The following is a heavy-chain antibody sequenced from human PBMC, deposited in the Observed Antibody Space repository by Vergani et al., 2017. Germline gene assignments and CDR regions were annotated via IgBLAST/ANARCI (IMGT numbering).Heavy chain of an antibody. Sequence: QVQLVESGGTVVQIGTSLRLSCAASGFSFGSYGMNWVRKSPGKGLEWVAVISNDGGNKYYAGSVKGRFTIYKDNTLDMLSLQMNSLRPDDTAVYYCVGGGRVDHGDFWSRLGPWGQGTRVIVSS. V-gene: IGHV3-30*03. J-gene: IGHJ5*02. CDR2: ISNDGGNK. CDR3: VGGGRVDHGDFWSRLGP. CDR1: GFSFGSYG. D-gene: IGHD3-3*01.